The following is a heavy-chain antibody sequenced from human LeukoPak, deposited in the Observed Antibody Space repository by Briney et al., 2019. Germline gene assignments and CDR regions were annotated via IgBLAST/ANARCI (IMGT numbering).Heavy chain of an antibody. CDR1: GFTFSSYS. D-gene: IGHD2-2*01. J-gene: IGHJ5*02. CDR3: ASSTLGYCSSTSCYWFDP. Sequence: GGSLRLSCAASGFTFSSYSMNWVRQAPGKGLEWVSSISSSSSYIYYADSVKGRFTISRDNAKNSLYLQMNSLRAEDTAVYYCASSTLGYCSSTSCYWFDPWGQGTLVTVSS. V-gene: IGHV3-21*01. CDR2: ISSSSSYI.